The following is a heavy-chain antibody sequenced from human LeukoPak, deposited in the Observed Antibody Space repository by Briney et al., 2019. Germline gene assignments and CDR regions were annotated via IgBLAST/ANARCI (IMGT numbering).Heavy chain of an antibody. CDR1: GFTFSSYA. V-gene: IGHV3-30-3*01. D-gene: IGHD6-13*01. Sequence: GRSLRLSCAASGFTFSSYAMHWVRQAPGKGLEWVAVISYDGSNKYYADSVKGRFTISRDNSKNTLYLQMNSLRAEDTAVYYCASSIAAAGSAYWGQGALVTVSS. J-gene: IGHJ4*02. CDR3: ASSIAAAGSAY. CDR2: ISYDGSNK.